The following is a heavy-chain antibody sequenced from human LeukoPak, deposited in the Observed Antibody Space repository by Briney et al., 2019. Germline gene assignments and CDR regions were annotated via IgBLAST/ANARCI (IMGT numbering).Heavy chain of an antibody. CDR3: ARWTTVTRAFDF. CDR2: IYTSGST. J-gene: IGHJ4*02. Sequence: SETLSLTCAVYGGSFSGYYWSWIRQPAGKGLEWIGRIYTSGSTNYNPSLKSRVTMSVDTSKNQFSLTLNSVTAADTGVYYCARWTTVTRAFDFWGQGTLVTVSS. V-gene: IGHV4-59*10. CDR1: GGSFSGYY. D-gene: IGHD4-17*01.